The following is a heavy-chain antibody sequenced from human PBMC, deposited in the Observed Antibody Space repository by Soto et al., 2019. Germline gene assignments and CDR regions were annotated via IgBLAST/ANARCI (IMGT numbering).Heavy chain of an antibody. CDR2: ISAYNGNT. CDR3: ATVVKLTFGGVHDAFDI. CDR1: GYTFTSYG. J-gene: IGHJ3*02. V-gene: IGHV1-18*04. D-gene: IGHD3-16*01. Sequence: GASVKVSCKASGYTFTSYGISWVRQAPGQGLEWMGWISAYNGNTNYAQKLQGRVTMTTDTSTDTAYMELSSLRSEDTAVYYCATVVKLTFGGVHDAFDIWGQGTMVTV.